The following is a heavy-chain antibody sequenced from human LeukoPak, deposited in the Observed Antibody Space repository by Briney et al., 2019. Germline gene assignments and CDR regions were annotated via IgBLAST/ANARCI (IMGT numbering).Heavy chain of an antibody. V-gene: IGHV3-9*01. CDR1: GFTFTTYS. Sequence: GGSLRLSCAASGFTFTTYSMNWVRQAPGKGLEWVSSISWKSGNIGYADSVKGRFTIFRDNAKNSLYLQMNSLRPEDTALYYCAKDRGGGLEMASWGQGTLVTVSS. D-gene: IGHD5-24*01. CDR2: ISWKSGNI. CDR3: AKDRGGGLEMAS. J-gene: IGHJ4*02.